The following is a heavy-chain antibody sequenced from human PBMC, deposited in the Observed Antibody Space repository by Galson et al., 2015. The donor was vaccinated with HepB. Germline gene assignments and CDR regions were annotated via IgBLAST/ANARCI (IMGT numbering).Heavy chain of an antibody. CDR2: ISSSSSYI. V-gene: IGHV3-21*01. J-gene: IGHJ6*02. Sequence: SCKVSGYTLTELSMHWVRQAPGKGLEWVSSISSSSSYIYYADSVKGRFTISRDNAKNSLYLQMNSLRAEDTAVYYCARDFIGGIAAAGTDYYYGMDVWGQGTTVTVSS. CDR1: GYTLTELS. D-gene: IGHD6-13*01. CDR3: ARDFIGGIAAAGTDYYYGMDV.